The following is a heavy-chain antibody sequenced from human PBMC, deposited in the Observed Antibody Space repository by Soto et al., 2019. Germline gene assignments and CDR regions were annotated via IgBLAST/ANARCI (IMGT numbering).Heavy chain of an antibody. V-gene: IGHV3-9*01. D-gene: IGHD3-10*01. J-gene: IGHJ1*01. CDR2: ISWNSGSI. Sequence: DVQLVESGGGLVQPGRSLRLSCAASGFTFDDYAMHWVRQAPGKGLEWVSGISWNSGSIGYADSVKGRFTISRDNAKNYLYLQMNSLRAEDTALYYCAKDRVGVITTYFQHWGQGTLVTVSS. CDR1: GFTFDDYA. CDR3: AKDRVGVITTYFQH.